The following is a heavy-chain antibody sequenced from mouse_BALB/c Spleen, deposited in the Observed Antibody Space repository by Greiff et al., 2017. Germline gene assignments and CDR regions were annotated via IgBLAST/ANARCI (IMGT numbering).Heavy chain of an antibody. CDR3: ARQGDDYDVAY. Sequence: EVQLQESGGGLVKPGGSLKLSCAASGFTFSSYAMSWVRQTPEKRLEWVATISSGGSYTYYPDSVKGRFTISRDNAKNTLYLQMSSLRSEDTAMYYCARQGDDYDVAYWGQGTLVTVSA. J-gene: IGHJ3*01. V-gene: IGHV5-9-3*01. CDR1: GFTFSSYA. CDR2: ISSGGSYT. D-gene: IGHD2-4*01.